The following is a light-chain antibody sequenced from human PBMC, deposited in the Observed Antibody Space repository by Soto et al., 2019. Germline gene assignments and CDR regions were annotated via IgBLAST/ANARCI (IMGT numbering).Light chain of an antibody. V-gene: IGKV3-20*01. CDR2: GAS. CDR3: QQYGSSRWT. J-gene: IGKJ1*01. Sequence: IVLTQSPGTLSLSPGERATLSCRASQSVSSSYLAWYQQKPGQAPRLLIYGASSRATGIPDRFSGSGSGTDFTLTIRRLEPEDFAVYYCQQYGSSRWTFGQGTKVEIK. CDR1: QSVSSSY.